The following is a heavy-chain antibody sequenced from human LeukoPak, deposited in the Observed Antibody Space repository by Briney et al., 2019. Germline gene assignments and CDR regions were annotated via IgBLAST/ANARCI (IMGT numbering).Heavy chain of an antibody. CDR1: GFTFSSYG. J-gene: IGHJ4*02. V-gene: IGHV3-30*18. Sequence: GRSLRLSCAASGFTFSSYGMHWVRQAPGKGLEWVAVISYDGSNKYYADSVKGRFTISRDNSKNTLYLQMNSLRAGDTAVYYCAKGNSRTIAAASGPRDWGQGTLVTVSS. CDR3: AKGNSRTIAAASGPRD. CDR2: ISYDGSNK. D-gene: IGHD6-13*01.